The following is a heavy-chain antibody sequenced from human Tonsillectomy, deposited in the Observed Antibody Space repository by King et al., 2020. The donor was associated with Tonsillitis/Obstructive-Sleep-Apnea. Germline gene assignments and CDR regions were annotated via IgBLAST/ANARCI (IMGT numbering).Heavy chain of an antibody. CDR3: ARDKGYSGYDYGDY. V-gene: IGHV1-69*09. D-gene: IGHD5-12*01. J-gene: IGHJ4*02. CDR2: IIPILGIA. CDR1: GGTFSSYA. Sequence: QLVQSGAEVKKPGSSVKVSCKASGGTFSSYAISWVRQAPGQGLEWMGRIIPILGIANYAQKFQGRVTITADKSTSTAYMELSSLRSEDTAVYYCARDKGYSGYDYGDYWGQGTLVTVSS.